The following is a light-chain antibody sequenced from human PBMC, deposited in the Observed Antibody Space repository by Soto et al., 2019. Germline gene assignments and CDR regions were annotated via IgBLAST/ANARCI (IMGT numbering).Light chain of an antibody. Sequence: DVVMTQTPLSLSVTTGQPASISCKSTQSLLLGDGKTYLYWYLQKPGQAPRLLIYGASSRATGIPDRFSGSGSGTDFTLTFSRLDPEDFAVYYCQQYGSSPWTFGQGTKVDIK. J-gene: IGKJ1*01. CDR2: GAS. CDR3: QQYGSSPWT. V-gene: IGKV2-29*01. CDR1: QSLLLGDGKTY.